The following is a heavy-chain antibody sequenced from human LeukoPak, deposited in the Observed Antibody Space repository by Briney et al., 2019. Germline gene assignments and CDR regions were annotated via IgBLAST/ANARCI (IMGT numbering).Heavy chain of an antibody. V-gene: IGHV4-39*07. Sequence: PSETLSLTCTVSGGSISSSSYYWGWIRQPPGKGLEWIGSIYYSGSTYYNPSLKSRVTISVDTSKNQFSLKLSSVTAADTAVYYCARLDPQGYNAIDYWGQGTLVTVSS. J-gene: IGHJ4*02. CDR1: GGSISSSSYY. CDR3: ARLDPQGYNAIDY. CDR2: IYYSGST. D-gene: IGHD5-18*01.